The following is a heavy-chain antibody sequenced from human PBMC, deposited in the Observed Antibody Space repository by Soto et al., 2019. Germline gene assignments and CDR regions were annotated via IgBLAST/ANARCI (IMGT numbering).Heavy chain of an antibody. CDR2: IYHSGSA. V-gene: IGHV4-59*01. D-gene: IGHD6-25*01. CDR1: GGSISSFY. Sequence: SETLSLTCTVSGGSISSFYWSWIRQPPGKGLEWIGHIYHSGSANYNPSLKSRVTLSVDTSQNQFSLKLSSVTAADTAVYFCARDRSAGGLDSWGQGTLVTVSS. CDR3: ARDRSAGGLDS. J-gene: IGHJ4*02.